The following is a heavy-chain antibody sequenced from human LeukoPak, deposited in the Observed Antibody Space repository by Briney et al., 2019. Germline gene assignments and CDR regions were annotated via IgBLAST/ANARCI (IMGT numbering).Heavy chain of an antibody. V-gene: IGHV3-30*02. CDR1: GFTFSSYG. Sequence: GGSLRLSCAASGFTFSSYGMHWVRQAPGKGLEWVAFIRYDGSNKYYADSVKGRFTISRDNSKNTLYLQMNSLRAEDTAVYYCAKSVNYYGSGSYIGYYYYMDVWGRGTTVTISS. J-gene: IGHJ6*03. CDR2: IRYDGSNK. D-gene: IGHD3-10*01. CDR3: AKSVNYYGSGSYIGYYYYMDV.